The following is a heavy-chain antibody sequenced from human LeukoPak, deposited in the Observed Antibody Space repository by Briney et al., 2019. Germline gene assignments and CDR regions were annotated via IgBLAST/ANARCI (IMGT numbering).Heavy chain of an antibody. CDR2: INHSGST. D-gene: IGHD3-22*01. J-gene: IGHJ4*02. Sequence: SETLSLTCAVYGGSFSGYYWSWIRQPPGKGLEWIGEINHSGSTNYNPSLKSRVTISVDTSKNQFSLKLSSVTAADTAVYYCARETSSGYYYVLDYWGQGTLVTVSS. CDR3: ARETSSGYYYVLDY. CDR1: GGSFSGYY. V-gene: IGHV4-34*01.